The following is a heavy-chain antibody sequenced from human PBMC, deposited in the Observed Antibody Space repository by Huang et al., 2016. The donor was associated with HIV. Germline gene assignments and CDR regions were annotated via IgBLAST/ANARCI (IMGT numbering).Heavy chain of an antibody. CDR3: ARQWTILEWLLGLDV. Sequence: QMQLQQRGAGLLKPSETLSLTCGVSGGSFTGNYLTWIRQAPGKGLGWLGEVKESGAPNDSPSLNGRVTISLDKSNREFALNLRSVTAADTAVYYCARQWTILEWLLGLDVWGQGTTVIVSS. D-gene: IGHD3-3*01. V-gene: IGHV4-34*02. CDR2: VKESGAP. CDR1: GGSFTGNY. J-gene: IGHJ6*02.